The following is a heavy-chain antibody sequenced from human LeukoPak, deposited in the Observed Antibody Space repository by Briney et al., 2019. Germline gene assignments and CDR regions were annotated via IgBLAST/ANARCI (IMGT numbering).Heavy chain of an antibody. CDR2: INHSGST. CDR1: GGSFSGYY. V-gene: IGHV4-34*01. CDR3: ARARIRGWFDP. J-gene: IGHJ5*02. Sequence: SETLSLTCAVYGGSFSGYYWSWIRQPPGKGLEWIGEINHSGSTNYNPSLKSRVTISVDTSKNQFSLKLSSVTAADTAVYYCARARIRGWFDPWGQGTLVTVSS. D-gene: IGHD3-3*02.